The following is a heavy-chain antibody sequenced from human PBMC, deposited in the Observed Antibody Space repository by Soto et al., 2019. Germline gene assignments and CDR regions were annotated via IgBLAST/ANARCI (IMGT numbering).Heavy chain of an antibody. V-gene: IGHV1-18*04. D-gene: IGHD6-6*01. Sequence: GASVKVSCKASGYTFTDYAISWVRQAPGRGFQWVGWISPYSGNTTSAENFFDRVTMTTDTSTKTAYLELRSLRSDDTAVYYCARDHGLAWAVRPANYYYAMDVWGQGTTVTVSS. CDR1: GYTFTDYA. CDR3: ARDHGLAWAVRPANYYYAMDV. J-gene: IGHJ6*02. CDR2: ISPYSGNT.